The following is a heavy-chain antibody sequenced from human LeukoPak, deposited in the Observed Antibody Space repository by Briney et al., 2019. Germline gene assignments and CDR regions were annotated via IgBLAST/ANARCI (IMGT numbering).Heavy chain of an antibody. Sequence: ASVKVSCKASGYTFTSYYMHWVRQAPGQGLEWMGIINPSGGSTSYAQKFQGRVTMTRDMSTSTVYMELSSLRSEDTAVYYCARHVRYYDSSGYYSRWFDPWGQGTLVTVSS. CDR3: ARHVRYYDSSGYYSRWFDP. J-gene: IGHJ5*02. V-gene: IGHV1-46*01. CDR1: GYTFTSYY. CDR2: INPSGGST. D-gene: IGHD3-22*01.